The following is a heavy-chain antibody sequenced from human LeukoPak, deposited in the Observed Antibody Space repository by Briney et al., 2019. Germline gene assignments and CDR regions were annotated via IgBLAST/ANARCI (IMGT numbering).Heavy chain of an antibody. V-gene: IGHV4-4*07. Sequence: EAGGSLRLSCAASGFTFSSYWMSWIRQPAGKGLEWIGRIYTSGSTNYNPSLKSRVTMSVDTSKNQFSLKLSSVTAADTAVYYCARQLYSYGHFDYWGQGTLVTVSS. CDR3: ARQLYSYGHFDY. D-gene: IGHD5-18*01. J-gene: IGHJ4*02. CDR2: IYTSGST. CDR1: GFTFSSYW.